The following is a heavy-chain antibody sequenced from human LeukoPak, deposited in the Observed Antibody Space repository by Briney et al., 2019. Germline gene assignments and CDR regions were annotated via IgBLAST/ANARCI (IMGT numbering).Heavy chain of an antibody. CDR3: ARDPQYCSGGSCYSFDY. J-gene: IGHJ4*02. D-gene: IGHD2-15*01. V-gene: IGHV3-48*03. Sequence: PGGSLRLSCAASGFTFSSYEMNWVRQAPGKGLEWVSYIINSGSTIYYADSVKGRFTISRDNAKNSLYLQMNSLRAEDTAVYYCARDPQYCSGGSCYSFDYWGQGTLVTVSS. CDR1: GFTFSSYE. CDR2: IINSGSTI.